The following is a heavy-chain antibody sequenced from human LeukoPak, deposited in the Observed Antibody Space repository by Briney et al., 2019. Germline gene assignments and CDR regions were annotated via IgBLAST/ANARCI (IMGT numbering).Heavy chain of an antibody. CDR2: ITGRGENI. CDR3: AKDRRLAAFDY. J-gene: IGHJ4*02. CDR1: GFTFSSYG. D-gene: IGHD5-12*01. Sequence: GGSLRLSCTASGFTFSSYGMNWVRQAPGKGLEWVSGITGRGENIYYAGSVKGRCTISRDNSKNTLYLKKNSLRAEDTAVYYCAKDRRLAAFDYGGQGTLVTVSS. V-gene: IGHV3-23*01.